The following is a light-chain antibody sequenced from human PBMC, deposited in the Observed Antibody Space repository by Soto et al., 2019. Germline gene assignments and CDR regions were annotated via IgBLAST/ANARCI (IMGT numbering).Light chain of an antibody. V-gene: IGKV4-1*01. J-gene: IGKJ1*01. CDR2: WAS. Sequence: DIVMTQSPDSLAVSLGERATINCKSSQNILYSSNNKNYVAWYQQKPGQPPNLLIYWASTRESGVPDRFSGSGSGTDFTLTISSLQAEYVAVYYCQQYYSAPQTFGQGTKVEIK. CDR3: QQYYSAPQT. CDR1: QNILYSSNNKNY.